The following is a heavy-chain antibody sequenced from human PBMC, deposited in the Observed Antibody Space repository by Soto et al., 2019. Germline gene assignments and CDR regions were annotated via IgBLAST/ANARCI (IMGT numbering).Heavy chain of an antibody. D-gene: IGHD3-9*01. V-gene: IGHV3-33*01. CDR1: EFTFSSYG. CDR2: IWYDGSNK. CDR3: ARDRLYFDWLHTGSFDY. Sequence: QVQLVESGGGVVQPGRSLRLSCAASEFTFSSYGMHWVRQAPGKGLEWVAVIWYDGSNKYYADSVKGRFTISRDNSKNTLYLQMNSLRAEDTAVYYCARDRLYFDWLHTGSFDYWGQGTLVTVSS. J-gene: IGHJ4*02.